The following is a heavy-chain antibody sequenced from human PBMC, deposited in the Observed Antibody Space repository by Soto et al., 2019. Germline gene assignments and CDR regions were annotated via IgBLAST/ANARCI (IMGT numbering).Heavy chain of an antibody. CDR2: INPDGNVG. Sequence: EVQLLGSGGGLVQPGGSLRLSCVGSGFTFSTYWMNWVRQAPGKGLEWVANINPDGNVGTYVDSVRGRFTTSRDNAKNSLYLQINGLRADDTAVYFCAGWGGHDYNYWGQGIMVTVSS. CDR1: GFTFSTYW. CDR3: AGWGGHDYNY. V-gene: IGHV3-7*03. D-gene: IGHD4-4*01. J-gene: IGHJ4*02.